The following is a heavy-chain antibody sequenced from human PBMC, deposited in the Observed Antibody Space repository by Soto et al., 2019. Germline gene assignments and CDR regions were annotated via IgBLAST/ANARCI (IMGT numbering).Heavy chain of an antibody. Sequence: QVQLVQSGAEVKKPGASVKVSCKTSGYTFTNYGINWVRQAPGQGLEWMGWISVYSGDTNYAQKFQGRVSMTTDTSTGTAYMELWGLKSVDTAVYYCARVGGVRGYHYVDAFDYWGQGSLVSVSA. D-gene: IGHD4-17*01. CDR2: ISVYSGDT. CDR1: GYTFTNYG. J-gene: IGHJ4*02. V-gene: IGHV1-18*01. CDR3: ARVGGVRGYHYVDAFDY.